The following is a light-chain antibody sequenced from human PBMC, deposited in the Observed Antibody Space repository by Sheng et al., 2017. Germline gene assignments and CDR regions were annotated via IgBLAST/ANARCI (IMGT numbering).Light chain of an antibody. CDR1: QDISNY. J-gene: IGKJ1*01. CDR3: QQYDNLPLD. Sequence: DIQMTQSPSSLSASVGDRVTITCQASQDISNYLNWYQQKPGKAPKLLIYDASNLETGVPSRFSGSGSGTDFTFTISSLQPEDIATYYCQQYDNLPLDFGQGTKVEIK. V-gene: IGKV1-33*01. CDR2: DAS.